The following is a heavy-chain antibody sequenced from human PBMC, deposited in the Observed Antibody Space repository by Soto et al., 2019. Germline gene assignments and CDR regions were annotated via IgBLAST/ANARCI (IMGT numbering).Heavy chain of an antibody. Sequence: GGSLSLSCTASGFTFGDYSMSWFRQAPGKGLEWVGFIRSKAYGGTTEYAASVKGRFTISRDDSKSIAYLQMNSLKTEDTAVYYCTRDRSSGSYQPPSDYWGQGTLVTVSS. CDR1: GFTFGDYS. V-gene: IGHV3-49*03. D-gene: IGHD1-26*01. CDR2: IRSKAYGGTT. J-gene: IGHJ4*02. CDR3: TRDRSSGSYQPPSDY.